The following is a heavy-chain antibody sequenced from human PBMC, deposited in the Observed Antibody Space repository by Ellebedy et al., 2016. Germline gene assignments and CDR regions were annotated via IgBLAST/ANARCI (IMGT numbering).Heavy chain of an antibody. V-gene: IGHV3-33*01. D-gene: IGHD3-22*01. CDR2: IWYDGSNK. J-gene: IGHJ4*02. CDR1: GFTFSSYG. Sequence: GGSLRLSCAASGFTFSSYGMHWVRQAPGKGLEWVAVIWYDGSNKYYADSVKGRFTISRDNSKNTLYLQMNSLRAEDTAVYYCARDPGDDTTILGDYWGQGTLVTVSS. CDR3: ARDPGDDTTILGDY.